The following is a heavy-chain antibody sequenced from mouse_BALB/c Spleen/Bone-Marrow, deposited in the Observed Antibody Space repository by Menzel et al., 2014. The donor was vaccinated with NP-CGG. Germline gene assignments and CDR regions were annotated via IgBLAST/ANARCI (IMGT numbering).Heavy chain of an antibody. V-gene: IGHV1-5*01. CDR1: GYTFTSYW. Sequence: DVQLQESGTVLARPGASVKMSCKASGYTFTSYWMHWVKQRPGQGLEWIGAIYPGNSDTSYNQKFKGKANLTAVTSTSTAYMELSSLTNEDSAVYYCTHGYDYYAMEYWGQGTSVTVSS. D-gene: IGHD2-2*01. CDR3: THGYDYYAMEY. J-gene: IGHJ4*01. CDR2: IYPGNSDT.